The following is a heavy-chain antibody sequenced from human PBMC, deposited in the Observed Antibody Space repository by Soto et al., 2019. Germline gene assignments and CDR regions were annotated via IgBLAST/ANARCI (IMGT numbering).Heavy chain of an antibody. CDR3: ARSGDYYDSSGYYPNTHDAFDI. Sequence: GSLRLSCAASGFTFSDYYMSWIRQAPGKGLEWVSYISSSGSTIYYADSVKGRFTISRDNAKNSLYLQMNSLRAEDTAVYYCARSGDYYDSSGYYPNTHDAFDIWGQGTMVTVSS. CDR2: ISSSGSTI. CDR1: GFTFSDYY. J-gene: IGHJ3*02. V-gene: IGHV3-11*01. D-gene: IGHD3-22*01.